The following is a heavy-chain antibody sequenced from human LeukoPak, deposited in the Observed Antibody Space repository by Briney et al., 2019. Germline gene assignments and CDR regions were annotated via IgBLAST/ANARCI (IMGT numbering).Heavy chain of an antibody. CDR3: ARVVPGTTWVGTYFDN. CDR2: INPSGGST. Sequence: ASVKVSCKASGYTFTNYYMHWVRQAPGQGLEWMGIINPSGGSTSNAQKFQGRVTMTRDTSTSTVYMELGSLRSEDTAVYYCARVVPGTTWVGTYFDNWGQGTLVTVSS. D-gene: IGHD2-21*02. J-gene: IGHJ4*02. CDR1: GYTFTNYY. V-gene: IGHV1-46*01.